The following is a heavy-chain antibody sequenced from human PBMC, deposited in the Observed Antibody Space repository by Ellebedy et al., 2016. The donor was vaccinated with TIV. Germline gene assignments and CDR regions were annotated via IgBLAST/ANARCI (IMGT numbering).Heavy chain of an antibody. J-gene: IGHJ6*02. D-gene: IGHD6-6*01. Sequence: ASVKVSCKASGYTFTSYYMHGVRQSPGQGLEWMGIINPSGGSTSYAQKFQGRVTMTRDTSTSTVYMELSSLRSEDTTVYYCARDLRDSSSSRYYYGMDVWGQGTTVTVSS. CDR3: ARDLRDSSSSRYYYGMDV. CDR2: INPSGGST. CDR1: GYTFTSYY. V-gene: IGHV1-46*01.